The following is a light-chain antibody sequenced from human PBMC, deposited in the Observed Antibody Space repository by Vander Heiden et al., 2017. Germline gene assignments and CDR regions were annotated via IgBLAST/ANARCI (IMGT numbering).Light chain of an antibody. Sequence: QTVVPQPPSFSLSPVRTVTLTGALSSGTVCTSYYPSWYQQTPGQAQRTIIYSTNSRSSGVPDRFSGSILGNKAALTITGAQADDESDYYCVLYKGSGIWVSGGGTKLTVL. CDR2: STN. V-gene: IGLV8-61*01. CDR1: SGTVCTSYY. CDR3: VLYKGSGIWV. J-gene: IGLJ2*01.